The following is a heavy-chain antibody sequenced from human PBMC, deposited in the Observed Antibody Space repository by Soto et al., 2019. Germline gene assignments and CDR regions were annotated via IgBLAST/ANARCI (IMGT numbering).Heavy chain of an antibody. J-gene: IGHJ6*02. V-gene: IGHV4-61*01. CDR3: ARLPLETATIGYYYYYRMDV. D-gene: IGHD6-25*01. CDR1: GGSVSSGSYY. Sequence: PSETLSLTCTVSGGSVSSGSYYWSWIRQPPGKGLEWIGYIYYSGSTNYNPSFKSRVTISVDTSKNQFSLKLSSVTAADTAVYYCARLPLETATIGYYYYYRMDVWGQVTTVMVS. CDR2: IYYSGST.